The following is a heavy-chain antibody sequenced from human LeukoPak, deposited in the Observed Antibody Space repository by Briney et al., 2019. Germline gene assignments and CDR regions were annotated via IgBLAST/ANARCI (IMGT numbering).Heavy chain of an antibody. Sequence: PGTSLRLSCAASGFTFSSYAMHWVRQAPGKGLEWVAVISYDGSNKYYADSVKGRFTISRDNSKNTLYLQMNSLRAEDTAVYYCARGAFDYWGQGTLVTVSS. V-gene: IGHV3-30*01. CDR1: GFTFSSYA. CDR3: ARGAFDY. CDR2: ISYDGSNK. J-gene: IGHJ4*02.